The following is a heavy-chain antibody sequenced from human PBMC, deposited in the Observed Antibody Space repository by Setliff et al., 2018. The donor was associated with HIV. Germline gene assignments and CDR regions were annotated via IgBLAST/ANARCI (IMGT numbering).Heavy chain of an antibody. CDR2: IYYTGST. CDR1: GYSISSGCY. J-gene: IGHJ3*02. Sequence: SETLSLTCAVSGYSISSGCYWGWIRQPPGKGLEWIGYIYYTGSTNYNPSLKSRVAMSVDSSNHQSSLKLASVSPADTAIYYCAREDGSNSHDTFEIWGQGILVTVSS. D-gene: IGHD1-1*01. V-gene: IGHV4-28*03. CDR3: AREDGSNSHDTFEI.